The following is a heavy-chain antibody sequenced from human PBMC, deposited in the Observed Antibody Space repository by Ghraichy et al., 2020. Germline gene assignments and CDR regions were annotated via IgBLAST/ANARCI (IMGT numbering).Heavy chain of an antibody. CDR1: GFTFSDYY. V-gene: IGHV3-11*01. J-gene: IGHJ6*02. CDR3: ARRLVPYYYYGMDV. Sequence: LSLTCAASGFTFSDYYMSWIRQAPGKGLEWVSYISSSGSTIYYADSVKGRFTISRDNAKNSLYLQMNSLRAEDTAVYYCARRLVPYYYYGMDVWGQGTTVTVSS. CDR2: ISSSGSTI. D-gene: IGHD2-2*01.